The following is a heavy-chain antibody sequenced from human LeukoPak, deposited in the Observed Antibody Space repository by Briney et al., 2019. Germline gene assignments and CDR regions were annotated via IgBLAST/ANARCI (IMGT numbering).Heavy chain of an antibody. CDR1: GYSISSGYY. CDR3: ARGGYSYGYVIDY. V-gene: IGHV4-61*02. CDR2: IYTSGST. D-gene: IGHD5-18*01. J-gene: IGHJ4*02. Sequence: SETLSLTCTVSGYSISSGYYWGWIRQPAGKGLEWIGRIYTSGSTNYNPSLKSRVTISVDTSKNQFSLKLSSVTAADTAVYYCARGGYSYGYVIDYWGQGTLVTVSS.